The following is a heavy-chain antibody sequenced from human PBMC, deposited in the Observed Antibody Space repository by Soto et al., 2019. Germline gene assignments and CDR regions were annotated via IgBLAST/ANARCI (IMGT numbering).Heavy chain of an antibody. CDR1: GFTFSSYW. CDR3: ARYPNPTVAGLPFDL. D-gene: IGHD6-19*01. J-gene: IGHJ4*02. Sequence: LSLSCAASGFTFSSYWMSWVRQAPGKGLEWVAHTRQDGGQEYYVDSVKGRFTISRDNAKNSLYLQMNSLRVEDTAVYYCARYPNPTVAGLPFDLWGQGTLVIVSS. CDR2: TRQDGGQE. V-gene: IGHV3-7*03.